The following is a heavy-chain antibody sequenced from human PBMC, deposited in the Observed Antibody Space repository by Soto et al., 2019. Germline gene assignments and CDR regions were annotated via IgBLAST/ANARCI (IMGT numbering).Heavy chain of an antibody. J-gene: IGHJ4*02. CDR1: GCTFNNYA. CDR3: AKLGSSAWSPHYYFDY. CDR2: ITGSGSDT. D-gene: IGHD3-10*01. Sequence: GSLRLSCAASGCTFNNYAMGWVRQAPGKGLEWVSAITGSGSDTYYLDSVKGRFTISRDNSRNTLFLQVNSLRAEDTAIYYCAKLGSSAWSPHYYFDYWGQGTLVTVSS. V-gene: IGHV3-23*01.